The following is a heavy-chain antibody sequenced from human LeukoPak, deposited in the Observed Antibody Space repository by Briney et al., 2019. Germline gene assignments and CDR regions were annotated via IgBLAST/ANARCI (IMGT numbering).Heavy chain of an antibody. D-gene: IGHD3-22*01. Sequence: TGGSLRLSCAASGFTFSNYGMHWVRQAPGKGLEWVAVISYDGSNKYYADSVKGRFTISRDNSKNTLYLQMNSLRAEDTAVYYCAKDYYDSSGYLDYWGQGNLVTVSS. CDR1: GFTFSNYG. CDR3: AKDYYDSSGYLDY. V-gene: IGHV3-30*18. CDR2: ISYDGSNK. J-gene: IGHJ4*02.